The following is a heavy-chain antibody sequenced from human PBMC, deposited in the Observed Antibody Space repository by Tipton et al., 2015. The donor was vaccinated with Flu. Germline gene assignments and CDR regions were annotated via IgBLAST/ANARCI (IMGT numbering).Heavy chain of an antibody. J-gene: IGHJ4*02. CDR3: VSSHGGY. CDR2: IFNSGTT. CDR1: GGSISGFY. D-gene: IGHD2-15*01. V-gene: IGHV4-59*01. Sequence: TLSLTCTVSGGSISGFYWNWIRQPPGGGLEWIGNIFNSGTTNYNPSLQSRVTISVDTSKNQFSLELRSVTAADTAVYYCVSSHGGYWGQGTLVTVSS.